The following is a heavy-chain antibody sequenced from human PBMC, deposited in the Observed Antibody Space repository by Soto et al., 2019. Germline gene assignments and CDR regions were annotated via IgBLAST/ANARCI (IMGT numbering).Heavy chain of an antibody. CDR2: IYSSGST. V-gene: IGHV4-31*03. Sequence: QVQLQESGPGLVKPSQTLSLTCTVSGGSISSGGYYWSWIRQHPGKGLEWIGYIYSSGSTYYNPSLKSRVTISVDTSKNQFSLKLSSVTAADTAVYYCARAEVVAATFWFDPWGQGTLVTVSS. CDR1: GGSISSGGYY. J-gene: IGHJ5*02. D-gene: IGHD2-15*01. CDR3: ARAEVVAATFWFDP.